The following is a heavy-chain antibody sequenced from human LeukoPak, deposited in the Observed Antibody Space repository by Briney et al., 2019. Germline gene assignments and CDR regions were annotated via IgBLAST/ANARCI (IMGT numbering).Heavy chain of an antibody. J-gene: IGHJ3*02. CDR3: AREPPPGNTMMGPGGAFDI. D-gene: IGHD3-22*01. CDR2: ISAYDGNT. Sequence: GASVKVSCKASGYTFTSYGISWVRQAPGQGLEWMGWISAYDGNTNYAQKLQGRVTMTTDTSTSTAYMELRSLRSDDTAVYYCAREPPPGNTMMGPGGAFDIWGQGTMVTVSS. V-gene: IGHV1-18*01. CDR1: GYTFTSYG.